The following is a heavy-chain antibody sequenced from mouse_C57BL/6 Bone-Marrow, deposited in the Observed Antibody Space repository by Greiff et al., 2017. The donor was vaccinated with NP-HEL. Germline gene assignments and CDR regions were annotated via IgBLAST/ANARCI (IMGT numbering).Heavy chain of an antibody. CDR3: TTGGWSFAY. J-gene: IGHJ3*01. CDR2: IDPENGDT. CDR1: GFNIKDDY. Sequence: VQLQQSGAELVRPGASVKLSCTASGFNIKDDYMHWVKQRPEPGLEWIGWIDPENGDTEYASKFQGKATITADTSSNTAYLQLSSLTSEDTAVYYCTTGGWSFAYWGQGTLVTVSA. V-gene: IGHV14-4*01. D-gene: IGHD2-3*01.